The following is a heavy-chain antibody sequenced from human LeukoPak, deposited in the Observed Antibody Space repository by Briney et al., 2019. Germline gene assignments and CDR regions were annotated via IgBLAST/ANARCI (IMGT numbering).Heavy chain of an antibody. V-gene: IGHV3-49*03. CDR2: IRSKAYGGTT. CDR3: ARDRNAFDI. Sequence: GGSLRLSCTASGFTFGDYAMSWFRQAPGKGLEWVGFIRSKAYGGTTEYAASVKGRFTISRDDSKSIAYLQMNSLRAEDTAVYYCARDRNAFDIWGQGTMVTVSS. J-gene: IGHJ3*02. CDR1: GFTFGDYA.